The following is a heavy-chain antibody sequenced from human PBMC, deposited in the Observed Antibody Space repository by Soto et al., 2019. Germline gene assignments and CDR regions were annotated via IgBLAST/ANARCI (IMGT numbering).Heavy chain of an antibody. CDR3: ARSREFDY. V-gene: IGHV4-30-2*01. CDR2: IFPSGTT. J-gene: IGHJ4*02. CDR1: GGSLSGATYS. Sequence: SETLSLTCGVSGGSLSGATYSWNWIREPPGKGLEWIGYIFPSGTTYYNPSLKSRVTISIDVSKNQFSLSLRSLTAADTAVYYCARSREFDYWSQGTLVTVSS.